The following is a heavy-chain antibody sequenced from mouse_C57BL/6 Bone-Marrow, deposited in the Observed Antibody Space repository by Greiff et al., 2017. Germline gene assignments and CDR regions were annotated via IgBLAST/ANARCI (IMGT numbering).Heavy chain of an antibody. CDR3: ARPYYYGSSSYWYFDV. D-gene: IGHD1-1*01. J-gene: IGHJ1*03. CDR2: INPYNGGT. V-gene: IGHV1-19*01. CDR1: GYTFTDYY. Sequence: VQLQQSGPVLVKPGASVKMSCKASGYTFTDYYMNWVKQSHGKSLEWIGVINPYNGGTSYNQKFKGKATLTVDKSSRTAYMELNSLTSEDAAVYYCARPYYYGSSSYWYFDVWGTGTTVTVAS.